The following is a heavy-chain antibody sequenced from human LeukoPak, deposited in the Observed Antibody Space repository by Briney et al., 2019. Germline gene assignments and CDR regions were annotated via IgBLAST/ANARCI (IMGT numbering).Heavy chain of an antibody. D-gene: IGHD1-26*01. CDR1: GGSISGYQ. V-gene: IGHV4-59*01. CDR2: IYYSGST. Sequence: SETLSLTCSVSGGSISGYQWSWLRQPPGKGLEWIGYIYYSGSTNYNPSLKSRVTISVDTSKNQFSLKLSSVTAADTAVFYCARRRGSYYFDYWGQGTLVTVSS. CDR3: ARRRGSYYFDY. J-gene: IGHJ4*02.